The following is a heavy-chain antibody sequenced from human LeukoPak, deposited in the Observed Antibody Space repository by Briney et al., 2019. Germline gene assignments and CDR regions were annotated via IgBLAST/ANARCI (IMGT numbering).Heavy chain of an antibody. Sequence: APVKVSCKASGYTFTNYYIYWVRQAPGQGLEWMGLINPGGTTNYAQKFQGRVTMTKDTSTNTVYMELSSLRSEDTAVYYCARGLPATFDYWGQGTLVTVSS. CDR3: ARGLPATFDY. D-gene: IGHD2-2*01. CDR2: INPGGTT. J-gene: IGHJ4*02. V-gene: IGHV1-46*03. CDR1: GYTFTNYY.